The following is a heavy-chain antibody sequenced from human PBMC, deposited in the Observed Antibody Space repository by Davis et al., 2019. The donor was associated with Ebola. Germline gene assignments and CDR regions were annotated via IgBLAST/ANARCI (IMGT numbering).Heavy chain of an antibody. CDR2: ISSSSSYI. D-gene: IGHD3-22*01. V-gene: IGHV3-21*01. Sequence: GESLKISCAASGFTFSSYSMNWVRQAPGKGLEWVSSISSSSSYIYYADSVKGRFTTSRDNAKNSLFLQMNSLRAEDTALYFCARLMYDSSGYYPAFDIWGQGTMVTVSS. CDR3: ARLMYDSSGYYPAFDI. CDR1: GFTFSSYS. J-gene: IGHJ3*02.